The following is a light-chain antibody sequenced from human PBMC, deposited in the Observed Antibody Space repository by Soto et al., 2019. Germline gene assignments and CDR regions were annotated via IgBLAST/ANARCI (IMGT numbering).Light chain of an antibody. CDR1: QSCRNW. CDR2: DAS. J-gene: IGKJ1*01. Sequence: DLQMTQSPSTLSSSVGYRFTITWRASQSCRNWLAWYQQKAGKAPRLLIYDASTLQSGVPSRFSGSGSGTEFSLTISSLQPDEFATYYCQCYSSYPWTFGQGTKVDIK. V-gene: IGKV1-5*01. CDR3: QCYSSYPWT.